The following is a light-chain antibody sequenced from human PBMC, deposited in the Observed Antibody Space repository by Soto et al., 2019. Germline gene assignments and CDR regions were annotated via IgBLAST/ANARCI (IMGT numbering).Light chain of an antibody. CDR3: QQYNSYLTWT. Sequence: DIQMTQSPSTLSASVGDRVTITCRASQSISSWLAWYQQKPGKAPKLLIYDASSLESGVPSRFSGGGSGTEFTLTISSLQPDDFATYYCQQYNSYLTWTFGQGTKVDIK. J-gene: IGKJ1*01. CDR2: DAS. CDR1: QSISSW. V-gene: IGKV1-5*01.